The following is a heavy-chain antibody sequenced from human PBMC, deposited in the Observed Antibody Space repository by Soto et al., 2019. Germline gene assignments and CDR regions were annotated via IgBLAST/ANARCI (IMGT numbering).Heavy chain of an antibody. V-gene: IGHV4-31*03. J-gene: IGHJ6*02. CDR1: GGSISSGGYY. D-gene: IGHD2-2*01. CDR3: AREGVRYQLPPFPHYGMDV. Sequence: QVQLQESGPGLVKPSQTLSLTCTVSGGSISSGGYYWSWIRQHPGKGLEWIGYIYYSGSTYYNPSLKSRVTISVDTSKNQFSLKLSSVTAADTAVYYCAREGVRYQLPPFPHYGMDVWGQGTTVTVSS. CDR2: IYYSGST.